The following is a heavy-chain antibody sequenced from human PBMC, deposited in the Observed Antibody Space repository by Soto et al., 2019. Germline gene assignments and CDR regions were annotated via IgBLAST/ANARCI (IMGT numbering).Heavy chain of an antibody. D-gene: IGHD3-16*01. Sequence: EVQLVESGGGLVQPGGSLRLSCAASGFTFSTYWMHWVRQAPGKGLVWVSRLDNDGTNTRYADSVKGRFTVSRDNGKHTVYLQMDRLGAEDTAVYYCAIDGGTYFDYWGQGTLVTVSS. CDR3: AIDGGTYFDY. CDR1: GFTFSTYW. V-gene: IGHV3-74*01. CDR2: LDNDGTNT. J-gene: IGHJ4*02.